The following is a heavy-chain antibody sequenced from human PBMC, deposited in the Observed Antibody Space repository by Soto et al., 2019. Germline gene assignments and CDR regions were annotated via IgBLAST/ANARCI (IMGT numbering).Heavy chain of an antibody. CDR3: AGQGILTGYYHRAWFDP. J-gene: IGHJ5*02. Sequence: SETLSLTCTVSGGSISSYYWSWIRQPPGKGLEWIGYIYYSGSTNYNPSLKSRVTISVDTSENQFSLKLSSVTAADTAVYYCAGQGILTGYYHRAWFDPWGQGTLVTVSS. V-gene: IGHV4-59*08. CDR1: GGSISSYY. D-gene: IGHD3-9*01. CDR2: IYYSGST.